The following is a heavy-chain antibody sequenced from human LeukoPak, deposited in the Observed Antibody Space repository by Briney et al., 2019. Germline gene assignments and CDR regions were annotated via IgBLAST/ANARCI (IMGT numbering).Heavy chain of an antibody. J-gene: IGHJ5*02. D-gene: IGHD3-10*01. CDR1: GGSIISGNYY. CDR2: IHHSGST. Sequence: PSETLSLTCTVSGGSIISGNYYWSWIRQHPGKGLEWIGYIHHSGSTYYNPSLKSRVIISVDTSKNQFSLKLNSVTAADTAVYYCASYGSGSYRFDPWGQGTLVTVSS. CDR3: ASYGSGSYRFDP. V-gene: IGHV4-31*03.